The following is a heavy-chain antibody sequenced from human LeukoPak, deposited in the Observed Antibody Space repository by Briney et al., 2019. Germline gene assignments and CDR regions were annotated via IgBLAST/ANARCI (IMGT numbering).Heavy chain of an antibody. Sequence: ASVKVSCKASGYTFTSYGISWVRQAPGQGLEWMGWISAYNGNTNYAQKLQGRVTMTTDTSTSTAYMELRSLRSDDTAVYYCARDLYCSGGSCYYYYYYYMDVWGKGTTVTVSS. CDR1: GYTFTSYG. J-gene: IGHJ6*03. CDR3: ARDLYCSGGSCYYYYYYYMDV. D-gene: IGHD2-15*01. CDR2: ISAYNGNT. V-gene: IGHV1-18*01.